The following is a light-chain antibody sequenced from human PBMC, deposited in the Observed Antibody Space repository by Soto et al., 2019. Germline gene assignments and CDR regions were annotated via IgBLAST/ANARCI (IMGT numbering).Light chain of an antibody. Sequence: DIQMTQSPSSLSASLGDRVTITCRASQTISSWLAWYQQKPGKAPKLLIYKASTLKSGVPSRFSGSGSGTEFTLTISSLQPEDFATYYCQQSYNTPRTFGQGTKVDIK. J-gene: IGKJ1*01. CDR3: QQSYNTPRT. CDR1: QTISSW. V-gene: IGKV1-5*03. CDR2: KAS.